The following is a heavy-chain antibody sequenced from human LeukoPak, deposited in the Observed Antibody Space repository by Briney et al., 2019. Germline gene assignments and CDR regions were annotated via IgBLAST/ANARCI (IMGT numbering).Heavy chain of an antibody. D-gene: IGHD3-10*01. V-gene: IGHV4-4*07. J-gene: IGHJ4*02. CDR1: GGSISYYY. CDR3: ARDRGDLGDFDY. CDR2: IYSSGST. Sequence: SETLSLTCTVSGGSISYYYWSWIRQPAGKGLEWIGRIYSSGSTTYNPSLKSRATMSVDTAKNQFSLILSSVTAADTAVYYCARDRGDLGDFDYWGQGTLVTVSS.